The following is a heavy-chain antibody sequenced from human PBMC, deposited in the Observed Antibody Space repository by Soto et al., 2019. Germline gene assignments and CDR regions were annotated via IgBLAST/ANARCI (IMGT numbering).Heavy chain of an antibody. Sequence: KVSCKASGYTFTGYYMHWVRQAPGQGLEWMGWINPNSGGTNYAQKFQGWVTMTRDTSISTAYMELSRLRSDDTAVYYCARIYSSGWYYFDYWGQGTLVTVSS. CDR3: ARIYSSGWYYFDY. J-gene: IGHJ4*02. CDR1: GYTFTGYY. D-gene: IGHD6-19*01. CDR2: INPNSGGT. V-gene: IGHV1-2*04.